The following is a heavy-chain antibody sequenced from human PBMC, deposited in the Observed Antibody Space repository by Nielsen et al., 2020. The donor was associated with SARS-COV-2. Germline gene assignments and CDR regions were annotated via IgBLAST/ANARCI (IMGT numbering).Heavy chain of an antibody. CDR1: GFTFSDYY. CDR2: ISSSGSTI. Sequence: LSLTCAASGFTFSDYYMSWIRQAPGKGLEWVSYISSSGSTIYYADSVKGRFAISRDNAKNSLYLQMNSLRAEDTAVYYCARAYIALNVWGQGTLVTVSS. V-gene: IGHV3-11*01. CDR3: ARAYIALNV. J-gene: IGHJ4*02. D-gene: IGHD5-12*01.